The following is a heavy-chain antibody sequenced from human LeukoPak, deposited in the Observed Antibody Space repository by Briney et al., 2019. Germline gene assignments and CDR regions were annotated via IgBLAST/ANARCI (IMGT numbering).Heavy chain of an antibody. V-gene: IGHV1-3*01. CDR3: ARDKYRASGDY. D-gene: IGHD6-25*01. Sequence: GASVKVSCKASGGTFSSYAISWVRQAPGQRLEWMGWINAGNGNTKYSQKFQGRVTITRDTSASTAYMELSSLRSEDTAVYYCARDKYRASGDYWGQGTLVTVSS. J-gene: IGHJ4*02. CDR1: GGTFSSYA. CDR2: INAGNGNT.